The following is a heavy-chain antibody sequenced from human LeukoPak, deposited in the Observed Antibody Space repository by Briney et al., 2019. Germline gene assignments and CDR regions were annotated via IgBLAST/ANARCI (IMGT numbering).Heavy chain of an antibody. D-gene: IGHD3-10*01. V-gene: IGHV3-74*01. CDR2: INDDGRST. J-gene: IGHJ3*02. CDR1: GFTFSSYW. Sequence: GGSLRLSCAASGFTFSSYWMHWVRQAPGKGLVGVSRINDDGRSTSYADSVKGRFTISRDNAKNTLYLQMNSLRAEDTAVYYCYVSGSYLREVDAFDIWGQGTMVTVSS. CDR3: YVSGSYLREVDAFDI.